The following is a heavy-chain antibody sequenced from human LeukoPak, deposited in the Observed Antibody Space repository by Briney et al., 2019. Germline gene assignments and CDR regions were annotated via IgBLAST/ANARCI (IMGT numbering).Heavy chain of an antibody. Sequence: GASVKVSCKASGYTFTSYGISWVRQAPGQGLEWMGWISAYNGNTNYAQKLQGRVTMTTDTSTSTAYMELRSLRSDDTAVYYCVKGYYYDSSAYVMRDYYFDYWGQGTLVTVSS. V-gene: IGHV1-18*01. J-gene: IGHJ4*02. D-gene: IGHD3-22*01. CDR3: VKGYYYDSSAYVMRDYYFDY. CDR1: GYTFTSYG. CDR2: ISAYNGNT.